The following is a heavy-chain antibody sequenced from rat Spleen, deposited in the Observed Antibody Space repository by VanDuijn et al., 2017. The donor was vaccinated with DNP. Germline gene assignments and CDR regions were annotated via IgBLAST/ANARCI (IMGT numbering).Heavy chain of an antibody. CDR1: GFTFSNYG. CDR2: VSSSSSYI. Sequence: EVQLVETGGGLVQSGRSLKLSCIASGFTFSNYGMNWIRQAPGKGLEWVASVSSSSSYIYYADTMKGRFTISRENAKNTLYLQMTSLRSEDTALYFCVRRGRTEGTPYFYFDFWGPGTMVTVSS. CDR3: VRRGRTEGTPYFYFDF. D-gene: IGHD1-11*01. V-gene: IGHV5-34*01. J-gene: IGHJ1*01.